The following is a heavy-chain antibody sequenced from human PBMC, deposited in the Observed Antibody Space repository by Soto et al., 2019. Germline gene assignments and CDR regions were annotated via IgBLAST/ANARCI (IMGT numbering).Heavy chain of an antibody. Sequence: QLQLQESGPGLVKPSETLSLTCTVSGGSISSSSYYWGWIRQPPGKGLEWIGSIYYSGNTYNNPSLTSRLTISVDTSKNQFSLKLSSVTAADTTVYYCARHKIVGAISWFDPWGQGTLVTVSS. D-gene: IGHD1-26*01. CDR2: IYYSGNT. CDR1: GGSISSSSYY. J-gene: IGHJ5*02. V-gene: IGHV4-39*01. CDR3: ARHKIVGAISWFDP.